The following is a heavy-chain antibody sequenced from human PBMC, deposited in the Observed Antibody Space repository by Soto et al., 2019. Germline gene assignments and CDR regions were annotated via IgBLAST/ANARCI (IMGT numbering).Heavy chain of an antibody. CDR2: IYYSGNT. CDR3: ARLAGYCSGTSCYGYYGMDV. CDR1: GPPISNTFYY. V-gene: IGHV4-39*01. D-gene: IGHD2-2*01. Sequence: DRLSYTVSVFGPPISNTFYYGCWRRQPQGKGLEWIGSIYYSGNTYYNPSLESRVTMSVDTSKNQFSLKLRSVTAADTAVFYCARLAGYCSGTSCYGYYGMDVWGQGTTVT. J-gene: IGHJ6*02.